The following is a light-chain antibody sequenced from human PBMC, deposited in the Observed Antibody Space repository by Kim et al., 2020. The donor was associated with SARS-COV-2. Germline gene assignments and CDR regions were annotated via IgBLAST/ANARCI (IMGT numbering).Light chain of an antibody. Sequence: STWVSDTLSCRASQSVSSSYLAWYPPKPGQAPRLLIYGASSRATGMPDRFRGSGSGTDFTLTISRLEPEDFAVYYCQQYGSSPRTFGQGTKVDIK. CDR1: QSVSSSY. V-gene: IGKV3-20*01. CDR3: QQYGSSPRT. CDR2: GAS. J-gene: IGKJ1*01.